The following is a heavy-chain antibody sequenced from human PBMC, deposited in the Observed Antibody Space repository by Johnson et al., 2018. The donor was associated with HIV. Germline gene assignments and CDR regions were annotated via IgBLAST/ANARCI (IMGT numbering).Heavy chain of an antibody. Sequence: QVQLVESGGGVMQPGKSLRLSCEASGFTFRSYAMHWVRQAPGKGLEWVAFIRYDGSNKYYADSVKGRFTISRDNSKNTLYLQMNSLRAEDTAVYYCAKVGGTTILRDAFDIWGQGTMVTVSS. V-gene: IGHV3-30*02. CDR2: IRYDGSNK. D-gene: IGHD1-1*01. CDR1: GFTFRSYA. CDR3: AKVGGTTILRDAFDI. J-gene: IGHJ3*02.